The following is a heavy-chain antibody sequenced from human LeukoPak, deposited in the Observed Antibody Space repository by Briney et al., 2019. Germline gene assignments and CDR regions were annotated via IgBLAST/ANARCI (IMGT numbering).Heavy chain of an antibody. D-gene: IGHD1-26*01. CDR3: VTSGTYYHLGY. CDR2: IFPHNDDT. J-gene: IGHJ4*02. CDR1: GYAFNNYY. V-gene: IGHV1-2*02. Sequence: ASMKLSCKASGYAFNNYYLHWVRQAPGQGLEWMGWIFPHNDDTKYAQKFQGRVTMTRDTSISTAYMELSRLTSDDTAVYFCVTSGTYYHLGYWGQGTLVTVSS.